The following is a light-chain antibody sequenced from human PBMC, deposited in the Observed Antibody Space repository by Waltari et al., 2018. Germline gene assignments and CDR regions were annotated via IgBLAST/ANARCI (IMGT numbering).Light chain of an antibody. CDR2: GAS. J-gene: IGKJ2*01. CDR1: QSVTTN. V-gene: IGKV3-15*01. CDR3: HQYNDGPPFN. Sequence: EIVMTQSPATLSVSPGERAILSCRASQSVTTNLAWYQQKPGQAPRLVIYGASARAPDIPARFSGSGSGTEFTLTISSLQSEDCAVYYCHQYNDGPPFNFGQGTKVEIK.